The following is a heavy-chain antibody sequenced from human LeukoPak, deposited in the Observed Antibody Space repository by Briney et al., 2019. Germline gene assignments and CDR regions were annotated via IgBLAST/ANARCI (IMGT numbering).Heavy chain of an antibody. CDR1: GFTFSDYY. J-gene: IGHJ4*02. CDR3: ARDAGGYYDSSGYSFQFDY. CDR2: ISSSGSTI. V-gene: IGHV3-11*01. D-gene: IGHD3-22*01. Sequence: GGSLRLSCAASGFTFSDYYMSWIRQAPGKGLEWVSYISSSGSTIYYADSVKGRFTISRDNAKNSLYLQMNSLRAEDTAVCYCARDAGGYYDSSGYSFQFDYWGQGTLVTVSS.